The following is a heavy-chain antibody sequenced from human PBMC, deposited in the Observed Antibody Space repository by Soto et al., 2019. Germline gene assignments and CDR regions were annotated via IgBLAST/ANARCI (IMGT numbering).Heavy chain of an antibody. CDR3: ARDVYCSSTSCWVGYYYYGMDV. V-gene: IGHV3-21*01. J-gene: IGHJ6*02. D-gene: IGHD2-2*01. Sequence: GGSLRLSCAASGFTFSSYSMNWVRQAPGKGLEWVSSISSSSSYIYYADSVKGRFTISRDNAKNSLYLQMNSLRAEDTAVYYCARDVYCSSTSCWVGYYYYGMDVWGQGTTVTVSS. CDR1: GFTFSSYS. CDR2: ISSSSSYI.